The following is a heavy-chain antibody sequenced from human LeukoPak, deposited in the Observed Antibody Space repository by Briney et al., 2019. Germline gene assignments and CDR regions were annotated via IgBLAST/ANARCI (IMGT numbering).Heavy chain of an antibody. Sequence: GGSLRLSCAASGFTYSSYAMSWVRQAPGKGLEWVSSISSSSSYIYYADSVKGRFTISRDNAKNSLYLQMNSLRAEDTAVYYCAREREYCSSTSCYGAFDIWGQGTMVTVSS. CDR2: ISSSSSYI. D-gene: IGHD2-2*01. V-gene: IGHV3-21*01. CDR3: AREREYCSSTSCYGAFDI. CDR1: GFTYSSYA. J-gene: IGHJ3*02.